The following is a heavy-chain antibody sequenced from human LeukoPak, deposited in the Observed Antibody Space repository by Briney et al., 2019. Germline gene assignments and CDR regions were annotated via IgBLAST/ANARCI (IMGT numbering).Heavy chain of an antibody. J-gene: IGHJ4*02. CDR3: ARDGSSRPSEY. CDR2: IKEDGSEK. V-gene: IGHV3-7*01. Sequence: GGSLRLSCATSGFTFSDYLMTWVRQAPGKGLEWVANIKEDGSEKYYVDPVKGRFTISRDNARKSLYLKMNSLRVDDTAMYYCARDGSSRPSEYWGQGILVTVSS. D-gene: IGHD6-6*01. CDR1: GFTFSDYL.